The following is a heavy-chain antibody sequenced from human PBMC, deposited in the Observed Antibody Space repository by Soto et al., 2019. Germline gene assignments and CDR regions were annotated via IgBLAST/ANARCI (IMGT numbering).Heavy chain of an antibody. J-gene: IGHJ4*02. CDR1: EFTFSRYW. CDR3: ASYCTSAGCYHYFDY. V-gene: IGHV3-7*01. Sequence: GGSLRLSCAASEFTFSRYWMTWVRQAPGKGLEWVASISQDGSETHYVDSVKGRFTISRDNAKNSLYVQMNSLRAEDTAVYYRASYCTSAGCYHYFDYWGQGTLVTVSS. CDR2: ISQDGSET. D-gene: IGHD2-2*01.